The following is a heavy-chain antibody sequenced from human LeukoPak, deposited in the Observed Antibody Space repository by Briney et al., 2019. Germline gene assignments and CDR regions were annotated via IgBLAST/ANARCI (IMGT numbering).Heavy chain of an antibody. CDR1: GFTFSSYA. D-gene: IGHD2-21*02. J-gene: IGHJ6*02. V-gene: IGHV3-30-3*01. CDR2: ISYDGSNK. Sequence: GSLRLSCAASGFTFSSYAMHWVRQAPGKGLEWVAVISYDGSNKYYADSVKGRFTISRDNSKNTLYLQMNSLRAEDTAVYYCARDRGDPYYYGMDVWGQGTTVTVSS. CDR3: ARDRGDPYYYGMDV.